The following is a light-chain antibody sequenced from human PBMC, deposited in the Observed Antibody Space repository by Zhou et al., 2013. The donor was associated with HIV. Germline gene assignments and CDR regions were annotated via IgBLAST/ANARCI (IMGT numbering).Light chain of an antibody. CDR3: QQYASYSQT. J-gene: IGKJ1*01. Sequence: DIQMTQSPSSLAASVGDRVTITCRASQNINNYLNWYQQKPGKAPKLLIYAASSLQVGVPSRFSGSGSGTDFTLTISSLQPDDFATYYCQQYASYSQTFGQGTKV. CDR1: QNINNY. V-gene: IGKV1-39*01. CDR2: AAS.